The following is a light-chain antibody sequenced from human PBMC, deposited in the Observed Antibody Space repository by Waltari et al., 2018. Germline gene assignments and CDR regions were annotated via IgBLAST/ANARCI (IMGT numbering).Light chain of an antibody. Sequence: DIQMTQSTSSVSASVGDRVHITCRASQEISTSLAWYQQKAGTAPKVLIYHASTLQTGVPSRFSGSGSGTDFTLTINSLQPEDFATYFCQQGNSFPPTFGPGTKVEI. CDR2: HAS. V-gene: IGKV1-12*01. CDR3: QQGNSFPPT. CDR1: QEISTS. J-gene: IGKJ1*01.